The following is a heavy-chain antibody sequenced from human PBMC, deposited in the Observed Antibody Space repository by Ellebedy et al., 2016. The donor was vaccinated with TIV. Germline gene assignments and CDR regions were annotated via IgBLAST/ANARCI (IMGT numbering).Heavy chain of an antibody. Sequence: GESLKISCAASGFNFKTYIMKWVRQAPGKGLEWVSSISSSSRYIFYVDSVKGRFTISRDDAKNSLYLQMNGLRAEDTAMYYCASYDGSFRYWGRGTRVTVSS. CDR2: ISSSSRYI. CDR1: GFNFKTYI. D-gene: IGHD1-26*01. J-gene: IGHJ4*02. V-gene: IGHV3-21*04. CDR3: ASYDGSFRY.